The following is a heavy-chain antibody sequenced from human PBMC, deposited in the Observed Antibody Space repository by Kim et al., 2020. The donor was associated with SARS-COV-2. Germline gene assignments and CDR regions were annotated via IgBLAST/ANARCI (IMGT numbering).Heavy chain of an antibody. J-gene: IGHJ5*02. CDR3: ANQPRVELLPWYNWFDP. D-gene: IGHD1-7*01. V-gene: IGHV1-69*01. Sequence: FQGRVTITADESTSTAYMELSSLRSEDTAVYYCANQPRVELLPWYNWFDPWGQGTLVTVSS.